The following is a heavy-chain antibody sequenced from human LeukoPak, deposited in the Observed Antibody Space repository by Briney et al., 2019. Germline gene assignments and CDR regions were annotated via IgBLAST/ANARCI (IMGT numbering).Heavy chain of an antibody. CDR1: GGSISSDY. Sequence: SETLSLTCTVSGGSISSDYWSWIRQPPGKGLEWIGYIYYSGSTNYNPSLKSRVTISIDTSKNRFSLKLSSVTAADTAVYYCARRAGTTQVRHDYWGQGTLVTVPS. CDR3: ARRAGTTQVRHDY. D-gene: IGHD6-13*01. CDR2: IYYSGST. V-gene: IGHV4-59*08. J-gene: IGHJ4*02.